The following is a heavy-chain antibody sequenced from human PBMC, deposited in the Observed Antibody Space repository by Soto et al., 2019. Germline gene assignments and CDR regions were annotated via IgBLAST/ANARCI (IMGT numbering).Heavy chain of an antibody. D-gene: IGHD3-3*01. CDR1: GGTFSSYA. CDR2: IIPIFGTA. Sequence: QVQLVQSGAEVKKPGSSVKVSCKASGGTFSSYAISWVRQAPGQGLEWMGGIIPIFGTANYAQKFQGRVTITADESQSTAHVEVSSLRSEDTAVYYCARGAIFGVANWFDPWGQGTLVTVSS. J-gene: IGHJ5*02. V-gene: IGHV1-69*01. CDR3: ARGAIFGVANWFDP.